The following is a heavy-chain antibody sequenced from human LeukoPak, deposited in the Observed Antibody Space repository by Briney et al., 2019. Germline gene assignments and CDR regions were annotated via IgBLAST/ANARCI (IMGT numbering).Heavy chain of an antibody. CDR1: GFTFSSYG. CDR2: ISYDGSNK. J-gene: IGHJ5*02. Sequence: GRSLRLSCAASGFTFSSYGMHWVRQAPGKGLEWVAVISYDGSNKYYADSVKGRFTISRDNSKNTLYLQMNSLRAEDTAVYYCARDGERWLQIGDNWFDPWGQGTLVTVSS. V-gene: IGHV3-30*03. CDR3: ARDGERWLQIGDNWFDP. D-gene: IGHD5-24*01.